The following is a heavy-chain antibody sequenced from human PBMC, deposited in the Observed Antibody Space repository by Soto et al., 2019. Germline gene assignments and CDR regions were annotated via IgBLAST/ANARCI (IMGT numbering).Heavy chain of an antibody. CDR3: ARDWATDYGMDV. Sequence: ASVKVSCKASGYTFTSYAMHWVRQAPGQRLEWMGWINAGNGNTKYSQKFQGRVTITRDTSASTAYMELSSLRSEDTAVYYCARDWATDYGMDVWGQGTTVTVSS. D-gene: IGHD5-12*01. J-gene: IGHJ6*02. CDR1: GYTFTSYA. CDR2: INAGNGNT. V-gene: IGHV1-3*01.